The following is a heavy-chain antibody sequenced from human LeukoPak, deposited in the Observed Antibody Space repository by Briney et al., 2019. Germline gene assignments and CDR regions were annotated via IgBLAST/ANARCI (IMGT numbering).Heavy chain of an antibody. CDR1: GYTFTGYY. D-gene: IGHD6-13*01. J-gene: IGHJ4*02. CDR3: ARSELARGPIAAAGTRVDDY. Sequence: ASVKVSCKASGYTFTGYYRHWVRQAPGQGLEWMGRINPNSGGTNYAQKFQGRVTMTRDTSISTAYMELSRLRSDDTAVYYCARSELARGPIAAAGTRVDDYWGQGTLVTVSS. V-gene: IGHV1-2*06. CDR2: INPNSGGT.